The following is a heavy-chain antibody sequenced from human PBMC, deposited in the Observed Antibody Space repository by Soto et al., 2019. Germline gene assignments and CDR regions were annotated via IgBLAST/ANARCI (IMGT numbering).Heavy chain of an antibody. CDR3: ARIFSGSFPDY. D-gene: IGHD1-26*01. CDR2: IVVGSGNT. CDR1: GFTFTSSA. Sequence: SVKVSCKASGFTFTSSAVQWVRQARGQRLEWIGWIVVGSGNTNYAQKFQERVTITRDMSTSTAYMELSSLRDEDTAVYYCARIFSGSFPDYWGQGTLVTVSS. J-gene: IGHJ4*02. V-gene: IGHV1-58*01.